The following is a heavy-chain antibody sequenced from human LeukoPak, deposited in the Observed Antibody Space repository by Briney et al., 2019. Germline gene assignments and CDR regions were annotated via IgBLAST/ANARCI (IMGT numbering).Heavy chain of an antibody. CDR3: AGDTENFDY. CDR1: GVSISSGSYY. CDR2: IYTSGST. Sequence: SETLSLTCTVSGVSISSGSYYWSWIRQPAGKGLEWIGRIYTSGSTNYNPSLKSRVTISVDTSKNQFSLKLSSVTAADTAVYYCAGDTENFDYWGQGTLVTVSS. J-gene: IGHJ4*02. D-gene: IGHD4-11*01. V-gene: IGHV4-61*02.